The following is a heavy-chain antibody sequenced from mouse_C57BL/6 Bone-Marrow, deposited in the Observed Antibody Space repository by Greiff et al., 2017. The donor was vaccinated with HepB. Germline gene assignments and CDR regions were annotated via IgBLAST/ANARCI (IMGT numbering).Heavy chain of an antibody. D-gene: IGHD2-3*01. V-gene: IGHV1-20*01. CDR2: INPYNGDT. J-gene: IGHJ4*01. CDR3: ARPYDGYYDYAMDY. Sequence: EVKLQESGPELVKPGDSVKISCKASGYSFTGYFMNWVMQSHGKSLEWIGRINPYNGDTFYNQKFKGKATLTVDKSSSTAHMELRSLTSEDSAVYYCARPYDGYYDYAMDYWGQGTSVTVSS. CDR1: GYSFTGYF.